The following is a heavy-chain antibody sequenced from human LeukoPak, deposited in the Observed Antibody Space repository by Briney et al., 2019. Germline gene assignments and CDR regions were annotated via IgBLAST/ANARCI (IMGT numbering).Heavy chain of an antibody. D-gene: IGHD3-10*01. CDR2: IYSSGST. Sequence: SETLSLTCTVSGVSISSYYWSWIRQPPGKGLEWIGYIYSSGSTDYNPSLKSRVTISLDTSKNQFSLNVGSVTAADTAVYYCARVANSGSYYFFDYWGQGTLVTVSS. V-gene: IGHV4-59*01. J-gene: IGHJ4*02. CDR1: GVSISSYY. CDR3: ARVANSGSYYFFDY.